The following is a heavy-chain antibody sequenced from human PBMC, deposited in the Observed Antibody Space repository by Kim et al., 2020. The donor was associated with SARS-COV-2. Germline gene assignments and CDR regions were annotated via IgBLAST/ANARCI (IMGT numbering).Heavy chain of an antibody. Sequence: YAGSVKGRSTITRDNSRNTVYLQMNSLRVEDTALYYCATTTPNGYSNSPHWGQGTMVTVSS. V-gene: IGHV3-30*02. D-gene: IGHD5-18*01. CDR3: ATTTPNGYSNSPH. J-gene: IGHJ1*01.